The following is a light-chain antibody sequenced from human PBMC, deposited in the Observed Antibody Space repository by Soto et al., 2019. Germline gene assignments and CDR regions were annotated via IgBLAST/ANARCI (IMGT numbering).Light chain of an antibody. CDR2: AAS. Sequence: AIRMTQSPSSFSASTGDRVTITCRASQGISSYLAWYQQKPGKAPKLLIYAASTLQSGVPSRFSGSGSGTDFTLTISCLQSEDSATYYCQQVSGYPLNFGGGTKVDIK. J-gene: IGKJ4*01. CDR1: QGISSY. CDR3: QQVSGYPLN. V-gene: IGKV1-8*01.